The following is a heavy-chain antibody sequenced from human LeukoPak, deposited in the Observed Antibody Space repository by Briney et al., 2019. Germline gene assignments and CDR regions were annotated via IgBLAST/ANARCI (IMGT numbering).Heavy chain of an antibody. J-gene: IGHJ5*02. V-gene: IGHV1-2*02. CDR1: GYTFTGYY. CDR2: INPNSGGA. CDR3: ARGKRPTYNWFDP. Sequence: GASVKVSCKASGYTFTGYYMHWVRQAPGQGLEWMGWINPNSGGANYAQKFQGRVTMTRDTSISTAYMELSRLRSDDTAVYYCARGKRPTYNWFDPWGQGTLVTVSS. D-gene: IGHD1-1*01.